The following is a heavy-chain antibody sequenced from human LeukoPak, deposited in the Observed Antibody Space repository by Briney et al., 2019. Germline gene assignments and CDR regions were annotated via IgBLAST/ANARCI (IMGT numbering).Heavy chain of an antibody. CDR3: AKDRLTLDAFDV. CDR2: ISGRGDPT. J-gene: IGHJ3*01. Sequence: GGSLRLSCAASGFTFSNYAMSWVRQAPGKGLEWVPGISGRGDPTYYADSVKGRFTISRDNSKNTLYLQMNSLRTEDTAVYYCAKDRLTLDAFDVWGQGTMVTVSS. CDR1: GFTFSNYA. V-gene: IGHV3-23*01.